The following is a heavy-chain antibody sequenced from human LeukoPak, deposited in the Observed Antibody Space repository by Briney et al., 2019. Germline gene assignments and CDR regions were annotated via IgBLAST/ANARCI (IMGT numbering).Heavy chain of an antibody. V-gene: IGHV3-74*01. CDR1: GFIFGRFW. D-gene: IGHD4-17*01. CDR2: VNSDVSHT. CDR3: ARVAHDYGDYGPDY. Sequence: GGSRRLSCAASGFIFGRFWIHWVRQAPGKVLVWVSRVNSDVSHTTYANYVKGRFTISRDNAKSTVYLQMNSLRAEDTAVYYCARVAHDYGDYGPDYWGQGTPVTVSS. J-gene: IGHJ4*02.